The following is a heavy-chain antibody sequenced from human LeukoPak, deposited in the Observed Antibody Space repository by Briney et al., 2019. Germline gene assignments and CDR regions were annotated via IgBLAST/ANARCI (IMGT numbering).Heavy chain of an antibody. CDR2: IYSGGST. CDR3: ARDDSGPSNYYCYGMDV. CDR1: GLTVITNY. J-gene: IGHJ6*02. D-gene: IGHD3-10*01. V-gene: IGHV3-53*01. Sequence: GGSLSLPCAAYGLTVITNYMGWVPPAPGQGGEWVLVIYSGGSTYYADSVKGRFTISRDNSKNTLYLHMNSLRAEDTAVYYCARDDSGPSNYYCYGMDVWGQGTTVTVSS.